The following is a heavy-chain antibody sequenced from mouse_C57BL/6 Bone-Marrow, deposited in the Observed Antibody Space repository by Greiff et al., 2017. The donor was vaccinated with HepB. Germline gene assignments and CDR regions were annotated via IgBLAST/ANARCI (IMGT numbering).Heavy chain of an antibody. D-gene: IGHD1-1*01. V-gene: IGHV14-4*01. Sequence: EVKLQESGAELVRPGASVKLSCTASGFNIKDDYMHWVKQRPEQGLEWIGWIDPENGDTEYASKFQGKATITADTSSNTAYLQLSSLTSEDTAVYYCTRGVVATVDYWGQGTTLTVSS. CDR2: IDPENGDT. CDR1: GFNIKDDY. CDR3: TRGVVATVDY. J-gene: IGHJ2*01.